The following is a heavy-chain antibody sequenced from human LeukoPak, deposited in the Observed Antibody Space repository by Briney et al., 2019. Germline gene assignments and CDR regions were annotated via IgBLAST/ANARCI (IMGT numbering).Heavy chain of an antibody. D-gene: IGHD4-17*01. V-gene: IGHV4-39*02. CDR1: GGSISSSSYH. CDR2: IYYSGST. Sequence: SETLSLTCTVSGGSISSSSYHWGWIRQPPGKGLEWIGSIYYSGSTYYNPSLKSRVTISVDTSKNQFSLKLSSVTAADTAVYYCARDTYGDYLYWGQGTLVTVSS. J-gene: IGHJ4*02. CDR3: ARDTYGDYLY.